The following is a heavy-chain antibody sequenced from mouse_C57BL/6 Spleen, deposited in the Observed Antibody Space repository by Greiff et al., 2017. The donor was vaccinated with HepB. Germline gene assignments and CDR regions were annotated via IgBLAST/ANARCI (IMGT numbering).Heavy chain of an antibody. CDR2: IDPSDSYT. J-gene: IGHJ4*01. Sequence: QVQLQQSGAELVMPGASVKLSCKASGYTFTSYWMHWVKQRPGQGLEWIGEIDPSDSYTNYNQKFKGKSTLTVDKSSSTAYMQLSSLTSEDSAVYYCARSYSNFSGAMDYWGQGTSVTVSS. D-gene: IGHD2-5*01. V-gene: IGHV1-69*01. CDR3: ARSYSNFSGAMDY. CDR1: GYTFTSYW.